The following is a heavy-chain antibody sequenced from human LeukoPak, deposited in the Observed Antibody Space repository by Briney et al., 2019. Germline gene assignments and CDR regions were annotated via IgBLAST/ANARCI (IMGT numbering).Heavy chain of an antibody. CDR1: GFRFTNHW. J-gene: IGHJ4*02. V-gene: IGHV3-74*03. D-gene: IGHD3-22*01. CDR2: INAYDGTT. CDR3: ARARDGSRNALDL. Sequence: GGSLRLSCVVSGFRFTNHWMHWVRQAPGEGPVWVPRINAYDGTTTYADSVKGRFTISRDTAKDTMFLQMDSLRAEDTAVYYCARARDGSRNALDLWGQGTLVTVSS.